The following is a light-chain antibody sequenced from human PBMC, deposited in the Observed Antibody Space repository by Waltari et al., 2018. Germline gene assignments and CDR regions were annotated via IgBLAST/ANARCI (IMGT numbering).Light chain of an antibody. V-gene: IGKV1-39*01. J-gene: IGKJ1*01. CDR2: AAS. CDR1: QSISSY. CDR3: QQSYSTPRT. Sequence: DIQMTQSPSSLSASVVDRVSITCRAGQSISSYLNWYQQKPGKAPKLVIFAASSLQSGVPSRFSGSGSGTDFTLTISSLQPEDFATYYCQQSYSTPRTFGQGTKVEIK.